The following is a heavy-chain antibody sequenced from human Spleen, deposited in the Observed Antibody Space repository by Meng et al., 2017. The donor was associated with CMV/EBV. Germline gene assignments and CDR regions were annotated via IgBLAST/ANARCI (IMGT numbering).Heavy chain of an antibody. CDR3: ARDAGSFGVEYASNWGFYYPYGMDV. J-gene: IGHJ6*02. D-gene: IGHD3-3*01. CDR2: INPNNGDT. V-gene: IGHV1-2*02. CDR1: GYTFTGYY. Sequence: ASVKVSCKASGYTFTGYYIHWVRQAPGQGLEWVGWINPNNGDTNYAQKFQGRVTRTRDTSISTAYMELSRLRSDDTAVSYCARDAGSFGVEYASNWGFYYPYGMDVWGQGTTVTVSS.